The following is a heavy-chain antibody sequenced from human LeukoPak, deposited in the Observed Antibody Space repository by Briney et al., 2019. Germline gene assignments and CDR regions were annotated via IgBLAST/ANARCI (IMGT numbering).Heavy chain of an antibody. CDR2: IIPIFGTA. V-gene: IGHV1-69*06. D-gene: IGHD3-22*01. Sequence: ASVKVSCKASGGTFSSYAISWVRQAPGQGLEWMGGIIPIFGTANYAQKFQGRVTITADKSTSTAYMELSSLRSEDTAVYYCASTVVITSDYYYMDVWGKGTTVTVSS. CDR3: ASTVVITSDYYYMDV. CDR1: GGTFSSYA. J-gene: IGHJ6*03.